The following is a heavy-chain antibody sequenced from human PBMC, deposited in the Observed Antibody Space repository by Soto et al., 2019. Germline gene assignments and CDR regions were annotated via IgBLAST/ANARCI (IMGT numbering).Heavy chain of an antibody. Sequence: QVQLVESGGGVVQPGGSLRLSCAASGFTFSSYGMHWVRQAPGKGLEWVAVIWYDGSNKYYADSVKGRFTISRDNPKNTLYLQMNSLRAEDTAVYYCARGSSSSSLYYYYGMDVWGQGTTVTVSS. CDR3: ARGSSSSSLYYYYGMDV. V-gene: IGHV3-33*01. J-gene: IGHJ6*02. D-gene: IGHD6-6*01. CDR1: GFTFSSYG. CDR2: IWYDGSNK.